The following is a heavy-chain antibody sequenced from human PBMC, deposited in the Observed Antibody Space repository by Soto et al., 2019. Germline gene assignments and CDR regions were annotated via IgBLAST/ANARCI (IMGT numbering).Heavy chain of an antibody. Sequence: EGQLVESGGGLVEPGGSLRLSCAASGFIFSSSDMTWVRQAPGKGLEYVSSINYNGIYTFYAEPAKGRFTISRDNAKNSLYLHMYSLAAEDTAVYFCARKSNSDMSGYDYFDYWGQGTLVIVSS. CDR3: ARKSNSDMSGYDYFDY. J-gene: IGHJ4*02. D-gene: IGHD3-22*01. CDR2: INYNGIYT. V-gene: IGHV3-21*06. CDR1: GFIFSSSD.